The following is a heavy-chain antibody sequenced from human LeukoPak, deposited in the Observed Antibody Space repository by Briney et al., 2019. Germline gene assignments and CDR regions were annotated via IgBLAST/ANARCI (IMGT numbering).Heavy chain of an antibody. Sequence: ASVKVSCKASGYTFTSYGISWVRQAHGQGLEWMGWISAYNGNTNYAQKLQGRVTMTTDTSTSTAYMELRSLRSDDTAVYYCARGRYYYDSSVDPFDYWGQGTLVTVSS. CDR2: ISAYNGNT. CDR3: ARGRYYYDSSVDPFDY. J-gene: IGHJ4*02. D-gene: IGHD3-22*01. CDR1: GYTFTSYG. V-gene: IGHV1-18*01.